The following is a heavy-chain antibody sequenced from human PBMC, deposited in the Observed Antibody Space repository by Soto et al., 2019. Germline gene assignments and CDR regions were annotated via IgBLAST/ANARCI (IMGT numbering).Heavy chain of an antibody. CDR2: ITGSGDRA. Sequence: GGSLRHSCTVSGLSFSSFAMSWVRQAPGKGMEWVSTITGSGDRAYSPDSVRGRFTISRDNSKNTLYLQLNSLSAEDTAIYYCAKGYSANYYGVFDYWGQGTLVTVSS. CDR3: AKGYSANYYGVFDY. D-gene: IGHD3-22*01. CDR1: GLSFSSFA. J-gene: IGHJ4*02. V-gene: IGHV3-23*01.